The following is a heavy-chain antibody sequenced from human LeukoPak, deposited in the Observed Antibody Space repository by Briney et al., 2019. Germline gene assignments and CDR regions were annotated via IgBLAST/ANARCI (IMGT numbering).Heavy chain of an antibody. Sequence: SGGSLRLSSAASGFTFSSYWMSWVRQAPGEGLEWVANIKQDGTEKYYMDSVKGRFSISRDNAKNSLYLQMNALRAEDTAVYYCARDVRPDYWGQGTLVTASS. V-gene: IGHV3-7*04. CDR1: GFTFSSYW. CDR3: ARDVRPDY. J-gene: IGHJ4*02. CDR2: IKQDGTEK. D-gene: IGHD6-6*01.